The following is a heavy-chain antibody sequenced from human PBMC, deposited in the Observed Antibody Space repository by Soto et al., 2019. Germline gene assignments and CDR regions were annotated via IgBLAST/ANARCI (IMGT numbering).Heavy chain of an antibody. CDR2: IKQDGSEK. CDR3: ARGKMRVPAAIAYYYYGMDV. D-gene: IGHD2-2*01. CDR1: GFTFSSYW. J-gene: IGHJ6*02. Sequence: GGSLRLSCAASGFTFSSYWMSWVRQAPGKGLEWVANIKQDGSEKYYVDSVKGRFTISRDNAKNSLYLQMNSLRAEDTAVYYCARGKMRVPAAIAYYYYGMDVWGQGTTVTVSS. V-gene: IGHV3-7*05.